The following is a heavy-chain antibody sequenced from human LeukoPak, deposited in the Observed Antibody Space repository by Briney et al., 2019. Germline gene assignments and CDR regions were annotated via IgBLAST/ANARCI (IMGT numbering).Heavy chain of an antibody. J-gene: IGHJ4*02. CDR2: ISYDGSNK. CDR1: GFTFSSYG. Sequence: PGGSLRLSCAASGFTFSSYGMHWVRQAPGKGLEWVAVISYDGSNKYYADSVKGRFTISRDNSKNTLYLQMNSLRAEDTAVYYCAKDSHGGEGFWSGAYWGQGTLVTVSS. CDR3: AKDSHGGEGFWSGAY. V-gene: IGHV3-30*18. D-gene: IGHD3-3*01.